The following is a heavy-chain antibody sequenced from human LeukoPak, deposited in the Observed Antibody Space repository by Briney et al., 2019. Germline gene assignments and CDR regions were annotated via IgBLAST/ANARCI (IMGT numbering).Heavy chain of an antibody. CDR2: ISAYNGNT. V-gene: IGHV1-18*01. D-gene: IGHD4-11*01. CDR1: GYTFTSYG. CDR3: ARAPLTTVTTGFYYYYMDV. J-gene: IGHJ6*03. Sequence: ASVKVSCKASGYTFTSYGISWVRQAPGQGLEWMGWISAYNGNTNYAQKLQGRVSMTTDTSTSTAYMELRSLRSDDTAVYYCARAPLTTVTTGFYYYYMDVWGKGTTVTVSS.